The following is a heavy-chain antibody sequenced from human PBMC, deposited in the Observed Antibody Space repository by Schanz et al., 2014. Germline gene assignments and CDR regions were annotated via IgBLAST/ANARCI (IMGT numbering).Heavy chain of an antibody. CDR1: GFTVNTNY. CDR3: ARDGGRDGYNLAFDV. D-gene: IGHD5-12*01. V-gene: IGHV3-53*01. Sequence: EVQLVESGCFLLPPLGSLRLSCAVSGFTVNTNYMSWVRQAPGKGLEWISSMYINSGSTQYADSVKGRFIISRDSSKNTLFLQMNSLRAEDTAVYFCARDGGRDGYNLAFDVWGQGTLVTVSS. CDR2: MYINSGST. J-gene: IGHJ3*01.